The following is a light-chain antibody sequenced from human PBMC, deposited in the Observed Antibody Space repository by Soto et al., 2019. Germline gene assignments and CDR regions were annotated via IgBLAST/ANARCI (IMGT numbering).Light chain of an antibody. J-gene: IGKJ4*01. CDR1: QSVRSY. CDR2: DAS. V-gene: IGKV3-11*01. Sequence: DIVLTQSPATLSLSPGERATLSCTASQSVRSYLAWYQQKPGQAPRLLIYDASNRATGIPGRFSGTGSGTDFTLTINSLEPEDFAVYYCQQRSNWPLTFGGGTKVEIK. CDR3: QQRSNWPLT.